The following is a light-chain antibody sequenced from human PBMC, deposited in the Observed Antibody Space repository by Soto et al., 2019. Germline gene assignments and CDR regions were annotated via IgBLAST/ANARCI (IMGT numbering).Light chain of an antibody. CDR1: QSIRSW. J-gene: IGKJ1*01. Sequence: DIQMTQSPSTLSASVGDRVTITCRASQSIRSWLAWYQQQPGKAPKLLIYKASSLENDVPSRFSGSGSGTEFPLTISRLQPDDFATYYCQQYSTWWTFGQGTKVEI. CDR3: QQYSTWWT. V-gene: IGKV1-5*03. CDR2: KAS.